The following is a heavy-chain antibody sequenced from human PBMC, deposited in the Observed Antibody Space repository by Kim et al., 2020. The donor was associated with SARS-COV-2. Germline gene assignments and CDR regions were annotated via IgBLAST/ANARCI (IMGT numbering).Heavy chain of an antibody. CDR1: GYTFTSYA. J-gene: IGHJ6*02. D-gene: IGHD3-9*01. CDR2: INAGNGNT. V-gene: IGHV1-3*01. Sequence: ASVKVSCKASGYTFTSYAMHWVRQAPGQRLEWMGWINAGNGNTKYSQKFQGRVTITRDTSASTAYMELSSLRSEDTAVYYCARDKGYYDSTYGMDVWGQGTTVTVSS. CDR3: ARDKGYYDSTYGMDV.